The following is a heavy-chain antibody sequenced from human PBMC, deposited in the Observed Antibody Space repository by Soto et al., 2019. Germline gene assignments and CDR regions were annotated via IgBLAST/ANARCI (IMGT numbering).Heavy chain of an antibody. CDR1: EYTVRRDW. CDR3: SGGVGDAF. J-gene: IGHJ4*02. Sequence: EGNLVESGGGSVQPGGSLRLSCGIFEYTVRRDWMNWVRQAPGKGLEWVAHTNQDGSEKYYVDSVKGRFTISRDNAKNSLFLQMNSLRAGDTAVYYCSGGVGDAFWGQGTLVTVSS. D-gene: IGHD1-26*01. V-gene: IGHV3-7*04. CDR2: TNQDGSEK.